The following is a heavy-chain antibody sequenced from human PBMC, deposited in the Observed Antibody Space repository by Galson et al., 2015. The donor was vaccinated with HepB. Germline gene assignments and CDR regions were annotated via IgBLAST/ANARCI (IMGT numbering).Heavy chain of an antibody. J-gene: IGHJ3*02. CDR2: IIGSGGST. D-gene: IGHD6-19*01. CDR3: AKIAVAGAFDI. Sequence: SLRLSCAASGFTFSNYAMSWVRQAPGKGLEWVSVIIGSGGSTYYADSVKGRFTISRDNSKNTLYLQMNSLRAEGTAVYYCAKIAVAGAFDIWGQGTMVTDSS. CDR1: GFTFSNYA. V-gene: IGHV3-23*01.